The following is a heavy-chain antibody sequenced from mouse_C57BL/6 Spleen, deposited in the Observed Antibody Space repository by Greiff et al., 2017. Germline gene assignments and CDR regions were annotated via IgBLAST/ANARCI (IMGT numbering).Heavy chain of an antibody. Sequence: VQLQESGAELVRPGASVTLSCKASGYTFTDYEMHWVKQTPVHGLEWIGAIDPETGGTAYNQKFKGKAILTADKSSSTAYMELRSLTSEDSAVYYCTRGTTMDYWGQGTSGTVTS. V-gene: IGHV1-15*01. CDR2: IDPETGGT. CDR3: TRGTTMDY. D-gene: IGHD1-1*01. CDR1: GYTFTDYE. J-gene: IGHJ4*01.